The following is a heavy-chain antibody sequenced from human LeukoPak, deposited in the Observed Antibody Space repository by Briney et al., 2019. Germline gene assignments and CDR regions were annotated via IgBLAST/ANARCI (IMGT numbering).Heavy chain of an antibody. CDR3: ARGRRVVVPAAHTLRPSYYFDY. CDR2: IIPIFGTA. J-gene: IGHJ4*02. CDR1: GYTFTSYG. D-gene: IGHD2-2*01. Sequence: SVKVSCKASGYTFTSYGISWVRQAPGQGLEWMGGIIPIFGTANYAQKFQGRVTITTDESTSTAYMELSSLRSEDTAVYYCARGRRVVVPAAHTLRPSYYFDYWGQGTLVTVSS. V-gene: IGHV1-69*05.